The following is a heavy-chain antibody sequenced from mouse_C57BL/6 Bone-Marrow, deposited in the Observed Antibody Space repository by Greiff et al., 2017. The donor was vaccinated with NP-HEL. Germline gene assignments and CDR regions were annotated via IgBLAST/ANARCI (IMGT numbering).Heavy chain of an antibody. CDR2: IYPRSGNT. CDR1: GYTFTSYG. Sequence: QVQLQQSGAELARPGASVKLSCKASGYTFTSYGISWVKQRPGQGLEWIGEIYPRSGNTYYNEKFKGKATLTADKSSSTAYMELRSLTSEDSAVYFCARCDYGRNYYAMDYWGQGTSVTVSS. D-gene: IGHD1-1*01. J-gene: IGHJ4*01. CDR3: ARCDYGRNYYAMDY. V-gene: IGHV1-81*01.